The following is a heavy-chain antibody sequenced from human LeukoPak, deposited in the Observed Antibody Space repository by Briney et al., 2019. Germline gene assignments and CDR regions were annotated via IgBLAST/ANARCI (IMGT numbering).Heavy chain of an antibody. CDR3: ASMDSSGWYRGSWFDP. D-gene: IGHD6-19*01. V-gene: IGHV3-30-3*01. CDR2: ISYDGSNK. Sequence: PGRSLRLSCAASGFTFSSYAMHWVRQAPGKGLEWVAVISYDGSNKYYADSVKGRFTISRDNSKNTLYLQMNSLRAEDTAVYYCASMDSSGWYRGSWFDPWGQGTLVTVSS. J-gene: IGHJ5*02. CDR1: GFTFSSYA.